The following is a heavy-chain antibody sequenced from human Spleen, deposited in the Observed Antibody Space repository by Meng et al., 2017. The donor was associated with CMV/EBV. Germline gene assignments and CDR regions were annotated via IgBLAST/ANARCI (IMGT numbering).Heavy chain of an antibody. CDR3: ARYVSRVYFDY. CDR1: GGSISTTNYY. J-gene: IGHJ4*02. V-gene: IGHV4-39*01. D-gene: IGHD2-8*01. CDR2: IYYSGTT. Sequence: SETLSLTCTVSGGSISTTNYYWGWIRQPPGKGLEWIGTIYYSGTTYYNPSLKSRVTISVDTSKNQLSLKLSSVTAIDTAVYYCARYVSRVYFDYWGQGTLVTVSS.